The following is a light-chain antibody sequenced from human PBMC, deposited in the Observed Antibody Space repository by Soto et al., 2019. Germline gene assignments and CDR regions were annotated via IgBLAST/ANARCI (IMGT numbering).Light chain of an antibody. J-gene: IGKJ1*01. CDR2: DAS. CDR1: QSISSW. V-gene: IGKV1-5*01. Sequence: DIQMTQSPSTLSASVGDRVTTTCRASQSISSWLAWYQQKPGRAPKLLIYDASSLESGVPSRFSGSGSGTEFVLTISSLQSDDFATYYCQHYNDSSWAFGQGTKVEIK. CDR3: QHYNDSSWA.